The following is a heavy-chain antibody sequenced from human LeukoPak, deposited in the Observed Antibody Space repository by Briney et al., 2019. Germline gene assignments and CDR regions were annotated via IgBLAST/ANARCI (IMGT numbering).Heavy chain of an antibody. CDR3: AKGSWGSGWYAD. D-gene: IGHD6-19*01. CDR1: GFTFSSYW. Sequence: GGSLRLSCAASGFTFSSYWMHWVRQAPGKGLVWVSAIHSSGASTFYADFVKGRFTISRDNSKDTLYLQMDSLTAEDTAVYYCAKGSWGSGWYADWGQGTLVTVSS. CDR2: IHSSGAST. V-gene: IGHV3-23*01. J-gene: IGHJ4*02.